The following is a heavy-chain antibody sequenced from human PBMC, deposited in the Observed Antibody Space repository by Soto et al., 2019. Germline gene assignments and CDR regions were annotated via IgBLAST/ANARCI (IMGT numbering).Heavy chain of an antibody. J-gene: IGHJ3*02. Sequence: QLQLQESGPGLVKPSETLSLTCTVSGGSISSNSYYWGWIRQPQGKGLEWIGSFYYSGSTYYNPSHKSRVTIAGDTSKNQFPLRLGAVTAGDTALYYCAGHSGGSYGGGDAFDIWGQGTMVTVSS. D-gene: IGHD1-26*01. V-gene: IGHV4-39*01. CDR3: AGHSGGSYGGGDAFDI. CDR1: GGSISSNSYY. CDR2: FYYSGST.